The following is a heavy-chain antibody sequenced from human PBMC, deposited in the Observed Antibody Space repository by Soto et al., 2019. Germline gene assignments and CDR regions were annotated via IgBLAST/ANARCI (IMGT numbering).Heavy chain of an antibody. CDR2: IIPIFGTA. V-gene: IGHV1-69*13. D-gene: IGHD2-2*02. CDR1: GGTFSSYA. Sequence: SVKVSCKASGGTFSSYAISWVRQAPGQGLEWMGGIIPIFGTANYAQKFQGRVTITADESTSTAYMGLSSLRSEDTAVYYCARRGYCSSTSCYTLRPYYYYYGMDVWGQGTTVTVSS. J-gene: IGHJ6*02. CDR3: ARRGYCSSTSCYTLRPYYYYYGMDV.